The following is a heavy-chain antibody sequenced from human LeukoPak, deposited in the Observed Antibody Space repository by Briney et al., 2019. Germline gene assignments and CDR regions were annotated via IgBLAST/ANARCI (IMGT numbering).Heavy chain of an antibody. CDR3: ARDMRPDHDSGSYSQFDH. D-gene: IGHD3-10*01. CDR1: GFTFSSYG. V-gene: IGHV3-30*03. CDR2: ISYDGSNK. J-gene: IGHJ4*02. Sequence: GGSLRLSCAASGFTFSSYGMHWVHQAPGKGLEWVAVISYDGSNKYYADSVKGRFTISRDNSKNTLYLQMNSLRAEDTAVYYCARDMRPDHDSGSYSQFDHWGQGTLVTVSS.